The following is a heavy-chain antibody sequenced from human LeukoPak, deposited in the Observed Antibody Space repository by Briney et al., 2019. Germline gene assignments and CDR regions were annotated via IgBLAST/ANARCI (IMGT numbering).Heavy chain of an antibody. CDR1: GFTFSTYD. V-gene: IGHV3-13*01. Sequence: AGGSLRLSCAASGFTFSTYDMHWVRQGTGKGLEWVSAISTTGATYYPGSVKGRFTISRENAKNSLYLQMNGLRAGDTAVYYCARGAKYQYSSSWSPDFWGQGTLVTVSS. J-gene: IGHJ4*02. CDR2: ISTTGAT. CDR3: ARGAKYQYSSSWSPDF. D-gene: IGHD6-13*01.